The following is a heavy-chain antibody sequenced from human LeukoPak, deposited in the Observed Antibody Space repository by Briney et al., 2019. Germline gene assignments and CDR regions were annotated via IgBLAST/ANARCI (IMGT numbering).Heavy chain of an antibody. J-gene: IGHJ5*01. CDR3: VRDWDHFDFDS. D-gene: IGHD1-26*01. CDR1: GFTFSNYW. CDR2: INPAGNYV. Sequence: GGSLRLSCAASGFTFSNYWIHWVRQAPGKGLVWVSRINPAGNYVNYADSVKGRFTISRDNAKNTVYLQMNSPRAEDTALFYCVRDWDHFDFDSWGQGTLVTVSS. V-gene: IGHV3-74*01.